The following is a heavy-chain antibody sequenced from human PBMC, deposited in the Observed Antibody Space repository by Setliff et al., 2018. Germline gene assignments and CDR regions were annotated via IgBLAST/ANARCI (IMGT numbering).Heavy chain of an antibody. CDR3: ARGWVLGAFDI. J-gene: IGHJ3*02. Sequence: TLSLTCTVSGGSISSGLYYWSWIRQPAGRGLEWIGRLYAGGSTNYNPSHKSRATISGDTSNDRLSLRLTSVTAADTAVYYCARGWVLGAFDIWGQGTRVTV. CDR2: LYAGGST. CDR1: GGSISSGLYY. D-gene: IGHD2-8*01. V-gene: IGHV4-61*02.